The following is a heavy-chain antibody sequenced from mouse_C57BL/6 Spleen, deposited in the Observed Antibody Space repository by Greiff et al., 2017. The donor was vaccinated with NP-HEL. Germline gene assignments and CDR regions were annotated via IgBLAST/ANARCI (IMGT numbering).Heavy chain of an antibody. D-gene: IGHD2-4*01. CDR2: INPNNGGT. V-gene: IGHV1-26*01. CDR3: ARQIYYDYDVGAMDY. CDR1: GYTFTDYY. Sequence: VQLQQSGPELVKPGASVKISCKASGYTFTDYYMNWVKQSHGKSLEWIGDINPNNGGTSYNQKFKGKATLTVDKSSSTAYMELRSLTSEDSAVYYWARQIYYDYDVGAMDYWGQGTSVTVSS. J-gene: IGHJ4*01.